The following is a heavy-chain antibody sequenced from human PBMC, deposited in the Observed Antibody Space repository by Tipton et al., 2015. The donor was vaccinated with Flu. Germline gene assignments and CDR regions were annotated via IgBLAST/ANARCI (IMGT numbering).Heavy chain of an antibody. CDR1: GGSFSGYY. Sequence: TLSLTCAVYGGSFSGYYWSWIRQPPGKGLEWIGEINHSGSTNYNPSLKSRVTISVDTSKNQFSLKLSSVTAADTAVYYCARSFRITMVRGVFDYWGQGTLVAASS. D-gene: IGHD3-10*01. V-gene: IGHV4-34*01. J-gene: IGHJ4*02. CDR2: INHSGST. CDR3: ARSFRITMVRGVFDY.